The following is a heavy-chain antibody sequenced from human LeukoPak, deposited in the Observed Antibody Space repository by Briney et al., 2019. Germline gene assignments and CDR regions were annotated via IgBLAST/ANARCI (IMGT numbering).Heavy chain of an antibody. D-gene: IGHD3-22*01. CDR1: GGSISSSSYY. J-gene: IGHJ4*02. CDR2: IYYSGST. Sequence: ASETLSLTCTVSGGSISSSSYYWGWIRQPPGKGLEWIGSIYYSGSTYYNPSLKSRVTISVDTSKDQFSLKLSSVTAADTAVYYCARVLRYYDSSGYSHFDYWGQGTLVTVSS. V-gene: IGHV4-39*07. CDR3: ARVLRYYDSSGYSHFDY.